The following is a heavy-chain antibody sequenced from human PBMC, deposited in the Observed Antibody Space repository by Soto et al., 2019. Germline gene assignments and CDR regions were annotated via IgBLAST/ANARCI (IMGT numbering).Heavy chain of an antibody. Sequence: ASVKVSCKASGYTFTGHYIHWVRQAPGQGPEWMGEIGPESGATRYAQRFQGRVTMTRDMSITTVYMELNNLSPDDTAVYYCGRGRSGQIVVFYWGQGTPVTVSS. D-gene: IGHD1-26*01. CDR3: GRGRSGQIVVFY. V-gene: IGHV1-2*02. CDR2: IGPESGAT. J-gene: IGHJ4*02. CDR1: GYTFTGHY.